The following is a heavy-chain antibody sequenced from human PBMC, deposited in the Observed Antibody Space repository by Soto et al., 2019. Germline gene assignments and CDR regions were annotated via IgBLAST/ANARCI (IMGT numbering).Heavy chain of an antibody. Sequence: GGSLRLSCVASGFTFGNYAMIWVRQAPGKGLQWVSAISGGGSTTLYGDSVKGLFTISRDNSKNTLYLQMNNLRAEDTALYYFAKDPTGDSVAAFDFWGRGTMVTASS. CDR3: AKDPTGDSVAAFDF. CDR2: ISGGGSTT. D-gene: IGHD4-17*01. CDR1: GFTFGNYA. J-gene: IGHJ3*01. V-gene: IGHV3-23*01.